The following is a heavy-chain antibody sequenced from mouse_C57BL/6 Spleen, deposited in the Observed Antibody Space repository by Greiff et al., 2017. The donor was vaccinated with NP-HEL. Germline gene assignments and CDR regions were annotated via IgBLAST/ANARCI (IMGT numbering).Heavy chain of an antibody. CDR2: IDPETGGT. J-gene: IGHJ3*01. CDR1: GYTFTDYE. CDR3: TREGDYSNPFAY. D-gene: IGHD2-5*01. V-gene: IGHV1-15*01. Sequence: QVQLQQSGAELVRPGASVTLSCKASGYTFTDYEMHWVKQTPVHGLEWIGAIDPETGGTAYNQKFKGKAILTADKSSSTAYMELRSLTSEDSAVYYCTREGDYSNPFAYWGQGTLVTVSA.